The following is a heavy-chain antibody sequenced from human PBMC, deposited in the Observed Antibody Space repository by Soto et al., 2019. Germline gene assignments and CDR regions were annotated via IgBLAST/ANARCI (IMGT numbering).Heavy chain of an antibody. Sequence: ASVKVSCKASGYTFTSYGISWVRQAPGQGLEWMGWISAYNGNTNYAQKLQGRVTMTTDTATSTAYMELRSLRSDDTAVYYCARDAACLPDYYGMDVWGRGTTVTVSS. J-gene: IGHJ6*02. V-gene: IGHV1-18*04. CDR1: GYTFTSYG. CDR3: ARDAACLPDYYGMDV. D-gene: IGHD6-25*01. CDR2: ISAYNGNT.